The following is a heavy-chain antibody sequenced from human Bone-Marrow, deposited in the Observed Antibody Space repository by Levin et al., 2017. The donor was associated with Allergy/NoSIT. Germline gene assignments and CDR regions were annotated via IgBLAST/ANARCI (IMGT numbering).Heavy chain of an antibody. J-gene: IGHJ4*02. CDR3: ARLESLRYSSGWYYFDY. Sequence: GESLKISCKGSGYSFTSYWIGWVRQMPGKGLEWMGIIYPGDSDTRYSPSFQGQVTISADKSISTAYLQWSSLKASDTAMYYCARLESLRYSSGWYYFDYWGQGTLVTVSS. V-gene: IGHV5-51*01. D-gene: IGHD6-19*01. CDR1: GYSFTSYW. CDR2: IYPGDSDT.